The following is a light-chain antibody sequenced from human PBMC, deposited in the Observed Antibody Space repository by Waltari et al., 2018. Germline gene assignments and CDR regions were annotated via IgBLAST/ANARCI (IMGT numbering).Light chain of an antibody. CDR1: QSVGTY. CDR2: DTS. CDR3: QQRRNWPLT. V-gene: IGKV3-11*01. J-gene: IGKJ4*01. Sequence: EIVLIQSPAILSFSPGERATLSCRASQSVGTYLAWYHQRPGQSPRLLIYDTSYRATGIPARFSGSGSETDFTLTISSLQPEDFAVYYCQQRRNWPLTFGGGTRVQI.